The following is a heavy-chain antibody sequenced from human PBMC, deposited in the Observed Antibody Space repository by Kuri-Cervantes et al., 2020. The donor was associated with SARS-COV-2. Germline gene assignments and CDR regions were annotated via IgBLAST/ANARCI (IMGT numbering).Heavy chain of an antibody. D-gene: IGHD7-27*01. Sequence: GESLKISCAASGFTFSSYSMNWVRQAPGKGLEWVSSISSTSSYIYYADSVKGRSTISRDNAKNSLYLQMNSLKLEDTAVYYCAREEGGELGEAFDYWGQGALVTVSS. V-gene: IGHV3-21*01. J-gene: IGHJ4*02. CDR3: AREEGGELGEAFDY. CDR2: ISSTSSYI. CDR1: GFTFSSYS.